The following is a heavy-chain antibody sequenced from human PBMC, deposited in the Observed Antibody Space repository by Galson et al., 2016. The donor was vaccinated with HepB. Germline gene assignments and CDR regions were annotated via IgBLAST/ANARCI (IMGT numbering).Heavy chain of an antibody. CDR3: ARAPGTNNWFDT. V-gene: IGHV5-51*01. J-gene: IGHJ5*02. Sequence: QSGAEVKKPGESLKISCKDSGDTFGGPWNAWVRQMPEKGLEWMGIIYPGDSDTKYSPSFQGHVTISADKSTRTAYLQWSSLKASDTAIYYCARAPGTNNWFDTWGQGTQVTVSP. CDR1: GDTFGGPW. CDR2: IYPGDSDT.